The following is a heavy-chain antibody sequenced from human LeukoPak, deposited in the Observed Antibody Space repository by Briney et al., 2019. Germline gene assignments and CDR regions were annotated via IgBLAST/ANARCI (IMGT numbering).Heavy chain of an antibody. CDR1: GFTFSTYG. J-gene: IGHJ5*02. CDR2: VSSTGSGT. D-gene: IGHD3-10*01. CDR3: AKDGPLLWFGPADA. Sequence: GGSLRLSCVASGFTFSTYGMSWVRQAPGKGLEWVAAVSSTGSGTYYPDSLKGRFIISRDNSQNTVFLQMNSLRPEDTAFYFCAKDGPLLWFGPADAWGQGILVTVSS. V-gene: IGHV3-23*01.